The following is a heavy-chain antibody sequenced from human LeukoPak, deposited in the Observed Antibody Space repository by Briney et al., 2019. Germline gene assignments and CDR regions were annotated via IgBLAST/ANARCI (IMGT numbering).Heavy chain of an antibody. CDR1: GGSISSYY. CDR3: ARTTRDAFDI. D-gene: IGHD1-1*01. Sequence: PSETLSLTCTVSGGSISSYYWSWIRQPPGKGLEWIGYIYYSGSTNYNPSLKSRVTISVDTSKNQFSLKLSSVTAADTAVYYCARTTRDAFDIWGQGTMVTVSS. V-gene: IGHV4-59*01. J-gene: IGHJ3*02. CDR2: IYYSGST.